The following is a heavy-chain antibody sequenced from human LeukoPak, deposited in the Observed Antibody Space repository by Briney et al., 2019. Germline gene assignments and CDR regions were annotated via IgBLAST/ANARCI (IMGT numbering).Heavy chain of an antibody. CDR3: ARVPLTIGEYYYYGMDV. CDR1: GYTFTSYG. Sequence: ASVKVSCKASGYTFTSYGISWVRQAPGQGLEWMGWISAYNGNTNYAQKLQGRVTMTTDTSTSTAYMELRSLRSDDTAVYYCARVPLTIGEYYYYGMDVRGQGTTVTVSS. V-gene: IGHV1-18*01. J-gene: IGHJ6*02. CDR2: ISAYNGNT. D-gene: IGHD3-16*01.